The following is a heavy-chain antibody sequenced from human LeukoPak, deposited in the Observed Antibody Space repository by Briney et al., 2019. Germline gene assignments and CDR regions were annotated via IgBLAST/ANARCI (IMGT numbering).Heavy chain of an antibody. CDR3: AREMYYDFWSGHGYFDL. Sequence: SQTLSLTCTVSGGSISSGGYYWSWIRQPPGKGLEWIGYIYHSGSTYYNPSLKSRVTISVDRSKNQFSLKLSSVTAADTAVYYCAREMYYDFWSGHGYFDLWGRGTLVTVSS. J-gene: IGHJ2*01. V-gene: IGHV4-30-2*01. D-gene: IGHD3-3*01. CDR1: GGSISSGGYY. CDR2: IYHSGST.